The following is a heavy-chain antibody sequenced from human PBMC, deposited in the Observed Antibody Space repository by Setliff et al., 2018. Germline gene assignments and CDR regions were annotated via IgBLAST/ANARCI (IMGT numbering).Heavy chain of an antibody. CDR2: IYTGGST. Sequence: PSETLSLTCIVSGVSVSRHYWSWIRQPPGKTLEWIGYIYTGGSTTYNPSLKSRVTLSLDTSKNHLSLNLTSVTAADTAVYYCARDVWGAGTGWFDPWCLGILVTSPQ. D-gene: IGHD1-1*01. J-gene: IGHJ5*02. V-gene: IGHV4-4*08. CDR3: ARDVWGAGTGWFDP. CDR1: GVSVSRHY.